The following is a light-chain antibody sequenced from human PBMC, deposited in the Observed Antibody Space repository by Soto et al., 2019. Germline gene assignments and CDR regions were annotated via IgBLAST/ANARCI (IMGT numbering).Light chain of an antibody. CDR3: QQYNSYST. CDR1: QSISSW. Sequence: DIQMSHSPSTLSASVGDRVTITCRASQSISSWLAWYQQKPGKAPKLLIYDASSLESGVPSRFSGSGSGTEFTLTISSLQPDDFATYYCQQYNSYSTFGQGSKVDNK. CDR2: DAS. J-gene: IGKJ1*01. V-gene: IGKV1-5*01.